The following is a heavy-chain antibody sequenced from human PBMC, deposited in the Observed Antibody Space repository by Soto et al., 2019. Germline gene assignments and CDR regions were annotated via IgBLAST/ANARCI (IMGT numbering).Heavy chain of an antibody. CDR1: GGSISSSSYY. V-gene: IGHV4-39*01. J-gene: IGHJ4*02. CDR3: ARPKPFYYDSSGYYSYYFDY. CDR2: IYYSGST. D-gene: IGHD3-22*01. Sequence: KTSETLSLTCTVSGGSISSSSYYWGWIRQPPGKGLEWIGSIYYSGSTYYNPSLKSRVTISVDTSKNQFSLKLSSVTAADTAVYYCARPKPFYYDSSGYYSYYFDYWGQGTLVTVSS.